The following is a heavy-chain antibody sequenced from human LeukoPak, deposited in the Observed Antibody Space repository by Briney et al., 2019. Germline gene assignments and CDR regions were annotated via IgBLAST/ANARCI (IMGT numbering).Heavy chain of an antibody. CDR3: ARADSSSWYWDY. D-gene: IGHD6-13*01. CDR2: INHSGST. CDR1: GGSISSYY. Sequence: SETLSLTCTVSGGSISSYYWSWIRQPPGKGLEWIGEINHSGSTNYNPSLKSRVTISVDTSKNQFSLKLSSVTAADTAVYYCARADSSSWYWDYWGQGTLVTVSS. J-gene: IGHJ4*02. V-gene: IGHV4-34*01.